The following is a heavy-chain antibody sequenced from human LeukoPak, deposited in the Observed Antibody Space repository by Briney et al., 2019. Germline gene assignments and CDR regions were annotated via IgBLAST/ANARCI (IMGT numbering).Heavy chain of an antibody. D-gene: IGHD3-16*01. CDR2: IYYSGST. CDR1: GGSTSGYY. J-gene: IGHJ4*02. CDR3: ATTVGSYFDY. V-gene: IGHV4-59*12. Sequence: PSETLALTCSISGGSTSGYYWSWIRQPPGKGLEWIGDIYYSGSTYYNPSLKSRVTMSVDTSENQFSLKLNSVTAADTAVYYCATTVGSYFDYWSQGTLVTVSS.